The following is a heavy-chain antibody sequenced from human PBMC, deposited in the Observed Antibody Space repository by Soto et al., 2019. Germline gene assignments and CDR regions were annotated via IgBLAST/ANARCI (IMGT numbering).Heavy chain of an antibody. V-gene: IGHV4-30-4*08. J-gene: IGHJ5*01. CDR2: IYYDGRT. Sequence: TLSDTCKHSGGYRIEPSRYWNWIRPAPGKGLEWFGYIYYDGRTAYNPALKSRLACSMDTSKNQFSLNVTSVTAADTAVYYCARVPGCSGYEMAQGFESWGPGIRVTV. CDR1: GGYRIEPSRY. D-gene: IGHD5-12*01. CDR3: ARVPGCSGYEMAQGFES.